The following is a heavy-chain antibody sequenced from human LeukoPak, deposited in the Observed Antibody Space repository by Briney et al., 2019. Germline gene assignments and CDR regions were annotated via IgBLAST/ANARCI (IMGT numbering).Heavy chain of an antibody. Sequence: WGSLRLSCAASGFNFDDYGMSWVRQAPGKGLEWVSGSNWNGGNTGYADSVKGRFTVSRDNARKSLFLQMNSLRVEDTALYYCARDLYGDYGFDTWGQGTLVTVSS. CDR3: ARDLYGDYGFDT. CDR2: SNWNGGNT. CDR1: GFNFDDYG. D-gene: IGHD4-17*01. J-gene: IGHJ3*02. V-gene: IGHV3-20*04.